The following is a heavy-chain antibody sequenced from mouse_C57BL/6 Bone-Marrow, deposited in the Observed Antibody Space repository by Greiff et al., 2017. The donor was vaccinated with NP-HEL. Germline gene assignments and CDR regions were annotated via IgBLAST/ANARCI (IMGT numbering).Heavy chain of an antibody. J-gene: IGHJ3*01. CDR1: GYTFTSYW. CDR3: AICYSNSPFAY. V-gene: IGHV1-74*01. CDR2: IHPSDSAT. D-gene: IGHD2-5*01. Sequence: QVQLKQPGAELVKPGASVTVSCKASGYTFTSYWMHWVKQRPGQGLEWIGRIHPSDSATNYNQKFKGKATLTVDKSSSTAYMQLSSLTSEDSAVYYCAICYSNSPFAYWSQGTLVTVTA.